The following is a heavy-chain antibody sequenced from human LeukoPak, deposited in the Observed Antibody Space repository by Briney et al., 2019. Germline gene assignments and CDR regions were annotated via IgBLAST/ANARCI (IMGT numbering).Heavy chain of an antibody. Sequence: GGSLRLSCTASGFTFGDYAMSWFRQAPGKGLEWVGFIRSKAYGGTTEYAASVKGRFTISRDDSKSIAYLQMNSLRAEDTAVYYCARASGSPNWGQGTLVTVSS. CDR1: GFTFGDYA. V-gene: IGHV3-49*03. CDR3: ARASGSPN. CDR2: IRSKAYGGTT. D-gene: IGHD1-26*01. J-gene: IGHJ4*02.